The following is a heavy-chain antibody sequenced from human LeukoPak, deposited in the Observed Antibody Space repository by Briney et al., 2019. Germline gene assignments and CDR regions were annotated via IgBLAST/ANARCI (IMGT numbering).Heavy chain of an antibody. CDR1: GYTFTSYD. J-gene: IGHJ4*02. CDR2: MNPNSGNT. Sequence: GASVKVTCKASGYTFTSYDINWVRQATGQGLEWMGWMNPNSGNTGYAQKFQGRVTMTRNTSISTAYMELSSLRSEDTAVYYCARANWNDGGVDYWGQGTLVTVSS. CDR3: ARANWNDGGVDY. D-gene: IGHD1-1*01. V-gene: IGHV1-8*01.